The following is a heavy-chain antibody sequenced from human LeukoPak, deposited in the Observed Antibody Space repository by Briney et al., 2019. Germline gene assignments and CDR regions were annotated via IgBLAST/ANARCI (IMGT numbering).Heavy chain of an antibody. J-gene: IGHJ4*02. CDR1: GDSVSSNSAA. CDR3: ARMTTVVTRAYDY. V-gene: IGHV6-1*01. CDR2: TYYRSKWYY. Sequence: SQTLSLTCAIFGDSVSSNSAAWNWIRQSPSRGLEWLGRTYYRSKWYYDYAVSVKSRITINPDTAKNQFSLQLNSVTPEDTAVYYCARMTTVVTRAYDYWGQGTLVTVSS. D-gene: IGHD4-23*01.